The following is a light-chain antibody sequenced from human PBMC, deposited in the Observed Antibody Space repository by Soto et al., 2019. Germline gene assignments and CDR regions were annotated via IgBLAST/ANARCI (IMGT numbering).Light chain of an antibody. V-gene: IGKV3-20*01. CDR1: QSVGSTY. Sequence: EIVLTQSPGTLSLSPGKSATPSCRASQSVGSTYLAWYQQKPGQAPRLLIYGASNRATDIPDRFSGSGSGTDFTLTISRLEPEDFAVYYCQQYGTSPLTFGGGTKVDIK. CDR2: GAS. CDR3: QQYGTSPLT. J-gene: IGKJ4*01.